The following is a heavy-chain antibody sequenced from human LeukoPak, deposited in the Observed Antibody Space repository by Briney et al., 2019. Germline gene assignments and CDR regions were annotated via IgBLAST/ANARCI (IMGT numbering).Heavy chain of an antibody. CDR3: AIMGLNTSGYYGHYDYDYRDV. CDR1: GGSISSYY. J-gene: IGHJ6*03. CDR2: IYTSGST. V-gene: IGHV4-4*07. Sequence: PSETLSLTCTVSGGSISSYYWSWIRQPAGKGLEWIGRIYTSGSTNYNPSLKSRVTISVDTSKNQFSLKLRSVTAADTAVYYCAIMGLNTSGYYGHYDYDYRDVWGKGTTVTVSS. D-gene: IGHD3-22*01.